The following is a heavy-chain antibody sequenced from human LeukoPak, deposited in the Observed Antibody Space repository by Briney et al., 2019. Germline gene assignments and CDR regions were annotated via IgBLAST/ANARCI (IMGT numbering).Heavy chain of an antibody. Sequence: SETLSLTCSVSGVSVSSGSNYWGWIRQPPGKTLEWIGSIYSSGSTYYNPSLKSRVTMSVDTSKNQFSLKLSSVTAADTAVYYCASSYRNWFDPWGQGTLVTVSS. V-gene: IGHV4-39*07. CDR3: ASSYRNWFDP. D-gene: IGHD2-2*02. J-gene: IGHJ5*02. CDR2: IYSSGST. CDR1: GVSVSSGSNY.